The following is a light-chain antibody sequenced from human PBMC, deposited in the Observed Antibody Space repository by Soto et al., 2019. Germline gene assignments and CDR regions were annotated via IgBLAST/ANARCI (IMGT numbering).Light chain of an antibody. J-gene: IGKJ1*01. CDR1: QSVSSK. Sequence: IVLPQSPGTLSVSPGERATLSCRASQSVSSKLAWYQQKPGQAPRLLFYGASTGATGIPARFSGSGSETEFTLSISSLQSEDFAVYYCQQYNNWPGTFGQGTKVEIK. CDR3: QQYNNWPGT. V-gene: IGKV3-15*01. CDR2: GAS.